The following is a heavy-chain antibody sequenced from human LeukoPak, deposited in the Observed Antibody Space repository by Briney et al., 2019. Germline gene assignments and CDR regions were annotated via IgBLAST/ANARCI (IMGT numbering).Heavy chain of an antibody. CDR2: ISYDGSNK. D-gene: IGHD6-13*01. V-gene: IGHV3-30*03. Sequence: PGGSLRLSCAASAFTFTSYVMHWVRQAPGKGLQWVALISYDGSNKYYADSVKGRFTISRDNSKNTLYLQMNSLRAEDTAVYNCARPRWAAAGTFGFDPWGQGTLVTVSS. CDR3: ARPRWAAAGTFGFDP. CDR1: AFTFTSYV. J-gene: IGHJ5*02.